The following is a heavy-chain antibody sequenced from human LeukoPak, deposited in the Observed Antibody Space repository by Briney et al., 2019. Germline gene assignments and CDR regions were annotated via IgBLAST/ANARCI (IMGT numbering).Heavy chain of an antibody. Sequence: GGSLRLSCAASGFTFDDYAMHWVRQAPGKGLEWVSGISWNSGSIGYADSVKGRFTTSRDNAKNSLYLQMNSLRAEDTALYYCAKGRGYYYYYMDVWGKGTTVTVSS. CDR1: GFTFDDYA. CDR2: ISWNSGSI. D-gene: IGHD1-26*01. V-gene: IGHV3-9*01. CDR3: AKGRGYYYYYMDV. J-gene: IGHJ6*03.